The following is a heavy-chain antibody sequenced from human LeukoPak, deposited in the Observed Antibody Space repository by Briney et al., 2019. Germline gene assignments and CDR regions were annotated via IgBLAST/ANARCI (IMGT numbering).Heavy chain of an antibody. V-gene: IGHV3-48*02. J-gene: IGHJ3*02. CDR2: ISSGSSTI. Sequence: GGSLRLSCAASGFTFSSFSMNWVRQAPGKGLEWVSYISSGSSTIYYADSVKGRFTISRDNAKNSLYLQVNSLRDEDTAVYYCTRAGGLLWFGEVLESSDAFHIWGQGTMVTVSS. CDR1: GFTFSSFS. D-gene: IGHD3-10*01. CDR3: TRAGGLLWFGEVLESSDAFHI.